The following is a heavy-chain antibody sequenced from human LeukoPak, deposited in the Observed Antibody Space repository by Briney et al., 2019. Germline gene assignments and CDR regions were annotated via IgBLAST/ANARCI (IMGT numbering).Heavy chain of an antibody. V-gene: IGHV3-33*08. CDR3: ARDTCGGDCYSIPY. CDR2: IWYDGTNK. Sequence: GGSLRLSCAASGFTFSSYAMSWVRQAPGKGLEWVAVIWYDGTNKYYADSVKGRFTISRDNSKNTLYLQMNSLRAEDTAVYYCARDTCGGDCYSIPYWGQGTLVTVSS. D-gene: IGHD2-21*02. CDR1: GFTFSSYA. J-gene: IGHJ4*02.